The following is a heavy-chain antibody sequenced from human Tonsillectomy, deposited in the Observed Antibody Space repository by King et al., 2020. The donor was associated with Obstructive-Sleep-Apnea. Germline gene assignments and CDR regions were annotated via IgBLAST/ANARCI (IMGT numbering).Heavy chain of an antibody. J-gene: IGHJ4*02. Sequence: VQLVDFGGGLVKPGGSLRLSCAASGFTFSSYSLNWVRQAPGKGLEWVSSISSSSSYIYYADSVRGRFPISRDNAKNSLYLQMNSLRAEDTAVYYCATDRTGSLDYWGQGTLATVSS. D-gene: IGHD3-10*01. CDR1: GFTFSSYS. V-gene: IGHV3-21*01. CDR2: ISSSSSYI. CDR3: ATDRTGSLDY.